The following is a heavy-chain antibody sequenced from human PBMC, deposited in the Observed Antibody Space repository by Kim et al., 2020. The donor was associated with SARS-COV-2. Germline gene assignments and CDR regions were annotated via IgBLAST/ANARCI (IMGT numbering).Heavy chain of an antibody. CDR3: ARNLGGSTVLDP. CDR2: ISYEGSTQ. Sequence: GGSLRLSCAASGFTFSSHVMHWVRQAPGKGLEWVALISYEGSTQKYTDSVKGRFTVSRDNSKNTLFLQMKSRRPEDKAVYYCARNLGGSTVLDPWGQGNRVTVSS. D-gene: IGHD3-16*01. J-gene: IGHJ5*02. CDR1: GFTFSSHV. V-gene: IGHV3-30*03.